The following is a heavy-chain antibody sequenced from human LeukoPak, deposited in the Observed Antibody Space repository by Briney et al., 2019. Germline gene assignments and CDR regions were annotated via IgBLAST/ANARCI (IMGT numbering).Heavy chain of an antibody. D-gene: IGHD6-6*01. Sequence: GEPLKISCKDSGYSFTSYWIGWVRQMPGKGLEWMGIIYPGESDTRYSPSFQGQVTISADKSISTAYLQWSSLKASDTAMYYCARLPGAIRPGYYYMDVWSKGTTVTVS. CDR3: ARLPGAIRPGYYYMDV. CDR1: GYSFTSYW. CDR2: IYPGESDT. V-gene: IGHV5-51*01. J-gene: IGHJ6*03.